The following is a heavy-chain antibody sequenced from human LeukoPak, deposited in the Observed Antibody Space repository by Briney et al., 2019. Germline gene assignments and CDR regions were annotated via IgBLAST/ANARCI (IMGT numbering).Heavy chain of an antibody. V-gene: IGHV3-21*01. Sequence: GGSLRLSCAASGFTLSSYTMSWVRQAPGKGLEWVSSIRSGSSYIYYADSVKGRFTISRDNAKNSLYLQMNSLRAEDTAVYYCATAATTGGSLVFDYWGQGTLVTVSS. CDR3: ATAATTGGSLVFDY. CDR2: IRSGSSYI. D-gene: IGHD3-16*01. CDR1: GFTLSSYT. J-gene: IGHJ4*02.